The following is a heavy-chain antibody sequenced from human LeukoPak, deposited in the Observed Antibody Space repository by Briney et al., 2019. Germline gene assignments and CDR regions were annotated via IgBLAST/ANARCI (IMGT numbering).Heavy chain of an antibody. V-gene: IGHV3-9*01. J-gene: IGHJ6*02. CDR2: ISWNSGSI. Sequence: GGSLRLSCAASGFTFDDYAMHWVRQAPGKGLEWVSGISWNSGSIGYADSVKGRFTISRDNSKNTLYLQMNSLRAEDTAVYYCARVEGNRITIFGVVIPRGDYYYYGMDVWGQGTTVTVSS. D-gene: IGHD3-3*01. CDR1: GFTFDDYA. CDR3: ARVEGNRITIFGVVIPRGDYYYYGMDV.